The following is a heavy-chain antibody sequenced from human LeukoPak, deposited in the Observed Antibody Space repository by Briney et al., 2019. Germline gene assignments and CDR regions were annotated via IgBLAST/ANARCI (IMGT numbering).Heavy chain of an antibody. V-gene: IGHV3-53*01. CDR1: GFTFSSYA. CDR2: IYSGGST. Sequence: PGGSLRLSCAASGFTFSSYAMSWVRQAPGKGLEWVSVIYSGGSTYYADSVKGRFTISRDNSKNTLYLQMNSLRAEDTAVYYCARDSSGWSPYGMDVWGQGTTVTVSS. CDR3: ARDSSGWSPYGMDV. J-gene: IGHJ6*02. D-gene: IGHD6-19*01.